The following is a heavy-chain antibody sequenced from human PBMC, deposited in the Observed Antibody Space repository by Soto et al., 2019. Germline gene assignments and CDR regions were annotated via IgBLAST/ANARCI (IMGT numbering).Heavy chain of an antibody. J-gene: IGHJ6*02. CDR3: ARVKGYDYGDYSMGMDV. D-gene: IGHD4-17*01. CDR1: GYTFTSYY. V-gene: IGHV1-46*01. Sequence: ASVKVSCKASGYTFTSYYMHWVREAAGQGLEWMGIINPSGGSTSYAQKFQGRVTMTRDTSTSTVYMELGSLRSEDTAVYYCARVKGYDYGDYSMGMDVWGQGTTVTVSS. CDR2: INPSGGST.